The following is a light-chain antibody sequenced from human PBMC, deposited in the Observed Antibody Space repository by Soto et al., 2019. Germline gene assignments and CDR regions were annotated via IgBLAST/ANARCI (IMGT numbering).Light chain of an antibody. CDR2: GAS. CDR3: RQRSNWLFT. CDR1: ESVSSY. J-gene: IGKJ5*01. Sequence: EIVMTQSPSTLSASLGERATISCRASESVSSYLAWYQQKPGKAPKVLMYGASKLASGIPSRFSGSGSVTEFTPTISSLQSEDFAAYYCRQRSNWLFTFGQGTRLEIK. V-gene: IGKV3-15*01.